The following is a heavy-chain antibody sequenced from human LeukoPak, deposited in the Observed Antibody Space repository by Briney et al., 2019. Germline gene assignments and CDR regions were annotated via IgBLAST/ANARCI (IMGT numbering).Heavy chain of an antibody. D-gene: IGHD1-26*01. CDR2: INTDGSSI. V-gene: IGHV3-74*01. Sequence: PGGSLRLSCAASGFIFSSYWMHWVRQAPGKGLMWVSRINTDGSSISYADSVKGRFTISRDNAKNTLYLQMNSLRAEDTAVYYCAREGGSWGVGATFDYWGRGTLVTVSS. J-gene: IGHJ4*02. CDR3: AREGGSWGVGATFDY. CDR1: GFIFSSYW.